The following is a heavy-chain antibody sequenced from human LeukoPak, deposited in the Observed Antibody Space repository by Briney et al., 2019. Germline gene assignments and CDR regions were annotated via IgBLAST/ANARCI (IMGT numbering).Heavy chain of an antibody. J-gene: IGHJ4*02. V-gene: IGHV3-23*01. CDR3: AKDRGSTLFGVALLDY. CDR1: GFTFNNYA. CDR2: TSISGGTT. D-gene: IGHD3-3*01. Sequence: PGGSLRLSCAASGFTFNNYAMSWVRQAPGKGLEWVSATSISGGTTYYADSVKGRFTISRDNSKDTLYLQMSSLRAEDTAVYYCAKDRGSTLFGVALLDYWGQGTLVTVSS.